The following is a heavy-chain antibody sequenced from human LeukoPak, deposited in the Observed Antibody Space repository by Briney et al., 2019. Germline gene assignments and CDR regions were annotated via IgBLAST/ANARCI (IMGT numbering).Heavy chain of an antibody. CDR3: ARDSKITLYGEKGY. CDR1: GYTFTGYY. D-gene: IGHD4-17*01. J-gene: IGHJ4*02. CDR2: INPNSGGT. V-gene: IGHV1-2*02. Sequence: GASVKVSCKASGYTFTGYYMHWVRQAPGQGLEWMRWINPNSGGTNYAQKFQGRVTMTRDTSISTAYMELSRLRSDDTAVYYCARDSKITLYGEKGYWGQGTLVTVSS.